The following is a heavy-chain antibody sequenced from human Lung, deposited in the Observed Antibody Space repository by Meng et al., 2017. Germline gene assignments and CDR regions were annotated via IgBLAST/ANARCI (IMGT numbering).Heavy chain of an antibody. CDR3: ARVGDSGDYYFEY. J-gene: IGHJ4*02. CDR2: ITSSSSYI. V-gene: IGHV3-21*01. Sequence: EVQLVESGGGLVKPGGSLRLSCAASGFTFSFYSMNWVRQAPGKGPEWVSSITSSSSYIHYADSVKGRFTISRDNAKNSLYLQMNNLRAEDTAVYYCARVGDSGDYYFEYWGQGTLVTVSS. D-gene: IGHD2-21*01. CDR1: GFTFSFYS.